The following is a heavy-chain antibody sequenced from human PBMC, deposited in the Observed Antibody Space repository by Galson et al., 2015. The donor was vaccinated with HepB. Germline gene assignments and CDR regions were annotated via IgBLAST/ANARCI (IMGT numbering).Heavy chain of an antibody. Sequence: SVKVSCKASGYTFTSYGISWVRQAPGQGLEWMGWISAYNGNTNYAQKLQGRVTMTTDTSTSTAYMELRSLRSDDTAVYYCARVGYCSGGSCYFNMDVWGKGTTVTVSS. CDR3: ARVGYCSGGSCYFNMDV. CDR2: ISAYNGNT. CDR1: GYTFTSYG. V-gene: IGHV1-18*01. J-gene: IGHJ6*03. D-gene: IGHD2-15*01.